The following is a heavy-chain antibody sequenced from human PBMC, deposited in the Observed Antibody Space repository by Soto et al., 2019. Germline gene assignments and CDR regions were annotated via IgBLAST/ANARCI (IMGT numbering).Heavy chain of an antibody. CDR3: ARVKHSAVAGTNWFDP. CDR1: GYTFTGYY. V-gene: IGHV1-2*04. D-gene: IGHD6-19*01. CDR2: INPNSGGT. J-gene: IGHJ5*02. Sequence: ASVKVSCKXSGYTFTGYYMHWVRQAPGQGLEWMGWINPNSGGTNYAQKFQGWVTMTRDTSISTAYMELSRLRSDDTAVYYCARVKHSAVAGTNWFDPWGQGTLVTVAS.